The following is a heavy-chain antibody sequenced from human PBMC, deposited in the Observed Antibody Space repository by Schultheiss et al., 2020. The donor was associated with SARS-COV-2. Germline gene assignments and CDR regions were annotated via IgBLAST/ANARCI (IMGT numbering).Heavy chain of an antibody. J-gene: IGHJ3*02. CDR1: GFTFSTFA. Sequence: GGSLRLSCVASGFTFSTFAMYWVRQAPGKGLEWVGLIKGKTDGGTTDYAAPVKGRFTISRDDSKNTLYLLMNSLKTEDTAVYYCTTRWFGELLAFDIWGQGTMVTVSS. CDR2: IKGKTDGGTT. D-gene: IGHD3-10*01. V-gene: IGHV3-15*01. CDR3: TTRWFGELLAFDI.